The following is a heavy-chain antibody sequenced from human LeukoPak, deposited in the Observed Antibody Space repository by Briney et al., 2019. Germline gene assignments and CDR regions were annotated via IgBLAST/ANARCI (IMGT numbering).Heavy chain of an antibody. Sequence: SETLSLTCSLSGHFITAYYWSWIRHPPGKGREWIGYVYYTGNTEYNPSLRSRVTISLEMSKRQFSLSLTSVTAADTAVYYCATNTGTVFDYWGQGALVTVSS. CDR2: VYYTGNT. CDR3: ATNTGTVFDY. D-gene: IGHD7-27*01. CDR1: GHFITAYY. V-gene: IGHV4-59*01. J-gene: IGHJ4*02.